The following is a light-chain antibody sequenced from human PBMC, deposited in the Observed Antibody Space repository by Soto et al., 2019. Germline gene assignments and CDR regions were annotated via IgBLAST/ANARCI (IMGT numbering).Light chain of an antibody. CDR2: DTS. CDR1: QSVSTY. CDR3: QQYNNWPKM. V-gene: IGKV3D-15*01. J-gene: IGKJ1*01. Sequence: EILLTQSPAILSLSPGERATLSCRASQSVSTYLEWYQQKPGQAPRLLIYDTSTRATGIPARFSGSGSGTEFTLTISSLQSEDFEVYYCQQYNNWPKMFGQGTKVDIK.